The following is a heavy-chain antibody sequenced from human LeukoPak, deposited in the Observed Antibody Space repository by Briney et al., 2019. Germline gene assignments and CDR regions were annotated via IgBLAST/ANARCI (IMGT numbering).Heavy chain of an antibody. J-gene: IGHJ4*02. CDR3: ARDVKVRGFDY. CDR1: GGSISSYY. CDR2: INHSGST. V-gene: IGHV4-34*01. D-gene: IGHD3-10*01. Sequence: PSETLSLTCTVSGGSISSYYWSWIRQPPGKGLEWIGEINHSGSTNYNPSLKSRVTISVDTSKNQFSLKLSSVTAADTAVYYCARDVKVRGFDYWGQGTLVTVSS.